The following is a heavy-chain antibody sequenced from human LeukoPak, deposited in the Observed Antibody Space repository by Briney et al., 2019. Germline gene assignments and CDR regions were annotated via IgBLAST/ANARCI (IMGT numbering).Heavy chain of an antibody. Sequence: GGSLRLSCAASGFTFSDYYMSWIRQAPGKGLEWVSYISPSGRHTNYADSVKGRFTISRDNTKNSLYLQMNSLRAEDTAVYYCARQPSSQNFDYWGQGALVTVSS. CDR3: ARQPSSQNFDY. CDR2: ISPSGRHT. J-gene: IGHJ4*02. V-gene: IGHV3-11*03. CDR1: GFTFSDYY. D-gene: IGHD6-13*01.